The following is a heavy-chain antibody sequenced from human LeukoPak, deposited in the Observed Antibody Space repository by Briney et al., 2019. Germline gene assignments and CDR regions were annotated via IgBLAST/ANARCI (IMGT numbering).Heavy chain of an antibody. CDR1: GFTFDDYA. CDR2: ISWDGGST. Sequence: PGGSLRLSCAASGFTFDDYAMHWVRHAPGKGLEWVSLISWDGGSTYYADSVKGRFTISRDNSKNSLYLQMNSLRAEDTALYYCAKGLRGSGWSLSDYWGQGTLVTVSS. CDR3: AKGLRGSGWSLSDY. V-gene: IGHV3-43D*03. D-gene: IGHD6-19*01. J-gene: IGHJ4*02.